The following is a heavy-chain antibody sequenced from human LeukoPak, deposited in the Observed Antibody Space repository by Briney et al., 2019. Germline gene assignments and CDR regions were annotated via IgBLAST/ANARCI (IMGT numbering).Heavy chain of an antibody. Sequence: LRLSCAASGFTFSDYYMSWIRQPPGKGLEWIGSIYYSGSTYYNPSLKSRVTISVDTSKNQFSLKLSSVTAADTAVYYCARAPCITIFGVGQGPMDVWGKGTTVTVSS. CDR1: GFTFSDYY. CDR2: IYYSGST. V-gene: IGHV4-38-2*01. CDR3: ARAPCITIFGVGQGPMDV. D-gene: IGHD3-3*01. J-gene: IGHJ6*03.